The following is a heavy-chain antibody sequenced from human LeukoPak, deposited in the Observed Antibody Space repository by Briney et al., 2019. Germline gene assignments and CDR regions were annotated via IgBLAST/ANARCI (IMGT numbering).Heavy chain of an antibody. CDR3: ARGSDYVWGSYLGNFDY. D-gene: IGHD3-16*02. J-gene: IGHJ4*02. CDR1: GITFDDYG. Sequence: GGSLRLSCAASGITFDDYGMSWVRQAPGKGLEWVSGINWNGGSTGYADSVKGRFTISRDNAKNSLYLQMNSLIAEDTALYHCARGSDYVWGSYLGNFDYWGQGTLVTVSS. V-gene: IGHV3-20*01. CDR2: INWNGGST.